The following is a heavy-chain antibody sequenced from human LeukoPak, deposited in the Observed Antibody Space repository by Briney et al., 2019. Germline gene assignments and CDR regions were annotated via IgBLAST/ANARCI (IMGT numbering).Heavy chain of an antibody. V-gene: IGHV1-2*02. CDR1: GYTFTGYY. D-gene: IGHD5-18*01. CDR2: INPNSGGT. CDR3: ARDPDMSSYGLVSWIDR. J-gene: IGHJ5*02. Sequence: EASVRVSCKASGYTFTGYYMHWVRQAPGQGLEWMGWINPNSGGTNYAQTFQGRVTMTTDTSISTAYMELSRMRADNTAVYYCARDPDMSSYGLVSWIDRWGQGTLVTVSS.